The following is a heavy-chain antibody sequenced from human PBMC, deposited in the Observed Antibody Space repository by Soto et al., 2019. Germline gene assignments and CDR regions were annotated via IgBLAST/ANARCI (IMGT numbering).Heavy chain of an antibody. CDR3: AKDPALYCSTISCLNWLDP. J-gene: IGHJ5*02. CDR2: ISYDGANK. CDR1: GFTFSSYG. D-gene: IGHD2-2*01. V-gene: IGHV3-30*18. Sequence: QVQLVESGGGVVQPGRSLRLSCEASGFTFSSYGMHWVRQAPGKGLEWVAVISYDGANKYYADSVKGRFTISRDNSKSTLYLQMNSLRADDTAVFYCAKDPALYCSTISCLNWLDPWGQGTRVTVSS.